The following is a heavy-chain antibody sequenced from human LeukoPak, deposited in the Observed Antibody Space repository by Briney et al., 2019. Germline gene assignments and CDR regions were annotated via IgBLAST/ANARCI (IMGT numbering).Heavy chain of an antibody. V-gene: IGHV3-43*01. J-gene: IGHJ4*02. CDR3: AKGTQRGNSGWGYFIDY. CDR1: GFTFEDYT. Sequence: GGSLRLSCAASGFTFEDYTMHWVRQAPGKGLEWVSLISWDGGSTYYADSVKGRFTISRDNAKNFLYVQMNNLRAEDTALYYCAKGTQRGNSGWGYFIDYWGQGTLVTVSS. CDR2: ISWDGGST. D-gene: IGHD3-10*01.